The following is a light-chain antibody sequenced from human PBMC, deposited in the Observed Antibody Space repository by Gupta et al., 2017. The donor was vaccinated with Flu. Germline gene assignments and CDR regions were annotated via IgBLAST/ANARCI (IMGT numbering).Light chain of an antibody. CDR3: TSDTNSNTRV. CDR1: SSDIGGYNS. J-gene: IGLJ3*02. Sequence: SITITSTGTSSDIGGYNSVSWHQQHPAKAHKMMIYEVSDRPAGVSNRFSGSKSGNTASLTISGLKDEDEADYYCTSDTNSNTRVFGGGAKLTVL. CDR2: EVS. V-gene: IGLV2-14*01.